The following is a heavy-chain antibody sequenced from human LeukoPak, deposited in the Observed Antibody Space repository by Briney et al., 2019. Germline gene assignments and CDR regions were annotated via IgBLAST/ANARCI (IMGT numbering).Heavy chain of an antibody. CDR3: AKDIGVYGDYEGDAFDI. V-gene: IGHV3-9*01. CDR1: GFTFEDYA. J-gene: IGHJ3*02. D-gene: IGHD4-17*01. CDR2: ISWNSGRI. Sequence: GRSLRLSCAASGFTFEDYAMHWVRQAPGKGLEWVSGISWNSGRIGYADSVKGRFTISRDNDKNFLYLQMNSLRAEDTALYYCAKDIGVYGDYEGDAFDIWGQGTMVIVSS.